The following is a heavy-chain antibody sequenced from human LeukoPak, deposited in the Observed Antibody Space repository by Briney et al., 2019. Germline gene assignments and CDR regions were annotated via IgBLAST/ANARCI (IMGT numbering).Heavy chain of an antibody. D-gene: IGHD3-10*01. Sequence: GRSLRLSCAASGFTFSSYGMHWVRQAPGKGLECVAVISYDGSNKNCADSVKGRFTISRDNSKNTLYLQMNSLRAEDTAVYYCAKKSAGSYYNGPDYWGQGTLVTVSS. V-gene: IGHV3-30*18. CDR3: AKKSAGSYYNGPDY. CDR2: ISYDGSNK. CDR1: GFTFSSYG. J-gene: IGHJ4*02.